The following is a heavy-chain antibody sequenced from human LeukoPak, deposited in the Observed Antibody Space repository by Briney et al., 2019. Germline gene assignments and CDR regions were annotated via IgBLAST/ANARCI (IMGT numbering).Heavy chain of an antibody. CDR1: GGSISSGGYY. Sequence: MSSETLSLTCTVSGGSISSGGYYWSWIRQPPGKGLEWIGEINHSGSTNYNPSLKSRVTISVDTSKNQFSLKLSSVTAADTAVYYCARGRIAVTSPLHYWSQGTLVTVSS. CDR3: ARGRIAVTSPLHY. J-gene: IGHJ4*02. D-gene: IGHD4-11*01. V-gene: IGHV4-39*07. CDR2: INHSGST.